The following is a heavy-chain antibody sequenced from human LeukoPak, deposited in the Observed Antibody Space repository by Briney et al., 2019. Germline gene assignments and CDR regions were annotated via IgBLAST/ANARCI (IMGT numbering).Heavy chain of an antibody. V-gene: IGHV4-31*03. CDR3: ARDPGRCSGGSCYSPAWGYYYYYGMDV. CDR2: IYYSGST. Sequence: SETLSLTCTVSGGSISSGGYYWSWIRQHPGKGLEWIGYIYYSGSTYYNPSLKSRVTISVDTSKNQFSLKLSSVTAADTAVYYCARDPGRCSGGSCYSPAWGYYYYYGMDVWGQGTTVTVSS. J-gene: IGHJ6*02. D-gene: IGHD2-15*01. CDR1: GGSISSGGYY.